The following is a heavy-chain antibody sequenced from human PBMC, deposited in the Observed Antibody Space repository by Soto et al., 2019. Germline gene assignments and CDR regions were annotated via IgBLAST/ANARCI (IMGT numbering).Heavy chain of an antibody. Sequence: QVQLQESGPGLVKPSQTLSLTCTVSGGSIDNYEYYWTWIRQPPGKGLEWVGYIYYSGSTYYNPSLKRRVTISVDTSKNQFSLKLSSVTAADTAVYYCARSPSRSGAFDIWGQGTMVTVSS. CDR1: GGSIDNYEYY. CDR3: ARSPSRSGAFDI. CDR2: IYYSGST. D-gene: IGHD3-10*01. V-gene: IGHV4-30-4*01. J-gene: IGHJ3*02.